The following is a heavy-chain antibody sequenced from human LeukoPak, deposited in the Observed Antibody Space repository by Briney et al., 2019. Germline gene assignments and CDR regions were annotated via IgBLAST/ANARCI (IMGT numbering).Heavy chain of an antibody. D-gene: IGHD3-22*01. J-gene: IGHJ3*02. V-gene: IGHV1-69*13. CDR3: ARGGYYYDSSGYYYPSGAFDI. CDR2: IIPIFGTA. Sequence: SVKVSCKASGYTFTSYAMNWVRQAPGQGLEWMGGIIPIFGTANYAQKFQGRVTITADESTSTAYMELSSLRSEDTAVYYCARGGYYYDSSGYYYPSGAFDIWGQGTMVTVSS. CDR1: GYTFTSYA.